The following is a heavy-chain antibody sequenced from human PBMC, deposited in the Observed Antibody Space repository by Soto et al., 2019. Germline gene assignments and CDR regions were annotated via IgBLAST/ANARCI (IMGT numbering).Heavy chain of an antibody. V-gene: IGHV3-66*01. CDR3: ARDIFGRSYDFLH. Sequence: EVQLVESGGGLVQPGGSLRLSCAASGFSVNNLFMTWVRQAPGKGLEWVSVISSDGRTYYADSVKGRFTISRDISKNTLYLAMNSLRPGDTAVYYCARDIFGRSYDFLHGGQGTLVTVSS. J-gene: IGHJ4*02. CDR2: ISSDGRT. D-gene: IGHD3-3*01. CDR1: GFSVNNLF.